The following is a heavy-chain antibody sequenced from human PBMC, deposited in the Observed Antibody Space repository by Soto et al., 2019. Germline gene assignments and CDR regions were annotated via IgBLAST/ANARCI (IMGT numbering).Heavy chain of an antibody. J-gene: IGHJ4*02. CDR3: ARGDCSGGSCYIDY. CDR2: INPSGGST. D-gene: IGHD2-15*01. V-gene: IGHV1-46*01. Sequence: QVQLVQSGAEVKKPGASVKVSCKASGYTFTSYYMHWVRQAPRQGIEWMGIINPSGGSTSYAQKFQGRDTMTRDTSTSTGYMELSSLRSEDTAVYYCARGDCSGGSCYIDYWGQGTLVAVSS. CDR1: GYTFTSYY.